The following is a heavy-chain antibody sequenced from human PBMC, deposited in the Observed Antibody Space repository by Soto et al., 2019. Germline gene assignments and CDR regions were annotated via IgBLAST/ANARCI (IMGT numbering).Heavy chain of an antibody. J-gene: IGHJ4*02. D-gene: IGHD3-16*02. CDR3: ARDPPLIIGGVIVSYFDY. CDR1: GFTFSDYY. CDR2: ISSSGSTI. Sequence: GGSLRLSCAASGFTFSDYYMSWIRQAPGKGLEWVSYISSSGSTIYYADSVKGRFTISRDNAKNSLYLQMNGLRAEDTAVYYCARDPPLIIGGVIVSYFDYWGQGTLVTVSS. V-gene: IGHV3-11*01.